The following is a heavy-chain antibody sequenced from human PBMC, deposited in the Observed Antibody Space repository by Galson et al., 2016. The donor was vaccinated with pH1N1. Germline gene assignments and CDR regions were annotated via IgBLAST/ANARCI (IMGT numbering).Heavy chain of an antibody. D-gene: IGHD1-1*01. Sequence: SVKVSCKASGGSFAKYAVSWVRQAPGQGLEWMGRIIPIYGTANYAQKFQGRVTITADEYTTTVYMALNSLISEDTAIYYCARPGRTDTTKEGFAWGYGMDVWGQGTTVHVSS. J-gene: IGHJ6*02. CDR2: IIPIYGTA. CDR3: ARPGRTDTTKEGFAWGYGMDV. CDR1: GGSFAKYA. V-gene: IGHV1-69*13.